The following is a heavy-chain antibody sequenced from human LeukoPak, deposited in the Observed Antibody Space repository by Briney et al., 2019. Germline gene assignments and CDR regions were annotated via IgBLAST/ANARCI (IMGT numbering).Heavy chain of an antibody. CDR1: GFTFGDYA. CDR2: IRSKAYGGTT. D-gene: IGHD4-11*01. J-gene: IGHJ6*02. V-gene: IGHV3-49*04. Sequence: GGSLRLSCTASGFTFGDYAMSWVRQAPGKGLEWVGFIRSKAYGGTTEYAASVKGRFTISRDDSKSIAYLQMNSLKTEDTAVYYCTRDSLYSNYAGSYYYYYYGMDVWGQGTTVTVSS. CDR3: TRDSLYSNYAGSYYYYYYGMDV.